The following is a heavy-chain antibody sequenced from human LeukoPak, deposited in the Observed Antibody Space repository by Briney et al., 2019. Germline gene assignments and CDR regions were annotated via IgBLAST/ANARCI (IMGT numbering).Heavy chain of an antibody. V-gene: IGHV1-3*01. D-gene: IGHD2-8*01. J-gene: IGHJ5*02. CDR2: INAVNGNT. Sequence: ASVKVSCKASGYTFINYAINWGRQAPGQRPEWMGWINAVNGNTKYSQKFQGRVTITRDTSASTAYMELRSLRSDDTAVYYCARGEVLMVYAGWFDPWGQGTLVTVSS. CDR3: ARGEVLMVYAGWFDP. CDR1: GYTFINYA.